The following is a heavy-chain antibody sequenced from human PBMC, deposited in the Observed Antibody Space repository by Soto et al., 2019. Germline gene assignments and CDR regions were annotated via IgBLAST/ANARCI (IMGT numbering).Heavy chain of an antibody. CDR1: GGGFSSYA. V-gene: IGHV1-69*13. Sequence: EASVKVSCKACGGGFSSYAISWVRQAPGQGLEWMRGIIPIFGTANYAQKFQGRVTITADESTSTAYMELSSLRSEDTAVYYCARADIVVVVAATGWFDPWGQGTLVTVSS. D-gene: IGHD2-15*01. CDR2: IIPIFGTA. CDR3: ARADIVVVVAATGWFDP. J-gene: IGHJ5*02.